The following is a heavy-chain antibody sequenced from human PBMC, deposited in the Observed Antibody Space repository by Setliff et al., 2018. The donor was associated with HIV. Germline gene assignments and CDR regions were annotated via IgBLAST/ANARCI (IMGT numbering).Heavy chain of an antibody. Sequence: GASVKVSCKTSGYTFIDYNMHWVRQAPGQGLEWMGRLNSNNMGTDYSQKFQGRVTMTRDKSISTVYMELSRLRSDDTAVYYCARDGEGVGKPSYYFQHWGQGTLVTVSS. CDR3: ARDGEGVGKPSYYFQH. D-gene: IGHD3-10*01. CDR1: GYTFIDYN. CDR2: LNSNNMGT. J-gene: IGHJ1*01. V-gene: IGHV1-2*06.